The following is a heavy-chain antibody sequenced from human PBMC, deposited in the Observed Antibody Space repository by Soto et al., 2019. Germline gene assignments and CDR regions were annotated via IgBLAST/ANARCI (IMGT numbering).Heavy chain of an antibody. CDR2: IYTTGST. Sequence: TSETLSLTCTVSGGSINSYYWAWVRQPAGKGLEWIGHIYTTGSTNYNPSLKSRVTMSVDTSKNQFSPSLSSVTAADTAVYYCARSRGSAGTTYYFDYWGQGTLVTVSS. CDR1: GGSINSYY. CDR3: ARSRGSAGTTYYFDY. D-gene: IGHD1-1*01. J-gene: IGHJ4*02. V-gene: IGHV4-4*07.